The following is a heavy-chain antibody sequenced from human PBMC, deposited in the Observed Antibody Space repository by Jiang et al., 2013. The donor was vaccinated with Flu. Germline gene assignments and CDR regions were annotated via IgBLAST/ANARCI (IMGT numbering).Heavy chain of an antibody. V-gene: IGHV4-59*01. CDR1: GGSISSYY. CDR2: IYYSGST. Sequence: GSGLVKPSETLSLTCTVSGGSISSYYWSWIRQPPGKGLEWVGYIYYSGSTNYNPSLKSRVTISVDTSKNQFSLKLTSVTAADTAVYYCARGDYYYYGMDVWGQGTTVIVSS. CDR3: ARGDYYYYGMDV. J-gene: IGHJ6*02.